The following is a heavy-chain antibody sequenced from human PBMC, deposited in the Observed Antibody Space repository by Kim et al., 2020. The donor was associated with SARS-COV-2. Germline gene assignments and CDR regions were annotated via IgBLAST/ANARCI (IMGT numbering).Heavy chain of an antibody. CDR2: ISGSGGST. V-gene: IGHV3-23*01. D-gene: IGHD3-10*01. CDR1: GFTFSSYA. CDR3: AKDKGERLTMVRGVIITAGRDV. J-gene: IGHJ6*02. Sequence: GGSLRLSCAASGFTFSSYAMSWVRQAPGKGLEWVSAISGSGGSTYYADSVKGRFTISRDNSKNTLYLQMNSLRAEDTAVYYCAKDKGERLTMVRGVIITAGRDVWGQGTTVTVSS.